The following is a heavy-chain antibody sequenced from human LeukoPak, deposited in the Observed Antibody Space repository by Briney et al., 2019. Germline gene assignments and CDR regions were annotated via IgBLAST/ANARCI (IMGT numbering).Heavy chain of an antibody. D-gene: IGHD5-18*01. CDR3: ARGYVTAMYFDY. CDR2: IIPIFGTA. V-gene: IGHV1-69*06. Sequence: ASVKVSCKASGGTFSSYAISWVRQAPGQGLEWMGGIIPIFGTANYAQKFQGRVTITADKSTSTAYMELSSLRSGDTAVYYCARGYVTAMYFDYWGQGTLVTVSS. CDR1: GGTFSSYA. J-gene: IGHJ4*02.